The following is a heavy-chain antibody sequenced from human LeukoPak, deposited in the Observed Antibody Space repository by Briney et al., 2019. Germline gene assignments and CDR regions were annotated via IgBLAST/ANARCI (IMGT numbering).Heavy chain of an antibody. V-gene: IGHV3-7*02. Sequence: GGSLRLSCAASGFTFSSYWMSWVRQAPGKGLEWVANIKQDGSEKYYVDSVKGRFTISRDNAKKSLYLQMNSLRAEDSAVYYWARGNDLLTGYSDYWGQGTLVTVSS. CDR2: IKQDGSEK. CDR1: GFTFSSYW. D-gene: IGHD3-9*01. CDR3: ARGNDLLTGYSDY. J-gene: IGHJ4*02.